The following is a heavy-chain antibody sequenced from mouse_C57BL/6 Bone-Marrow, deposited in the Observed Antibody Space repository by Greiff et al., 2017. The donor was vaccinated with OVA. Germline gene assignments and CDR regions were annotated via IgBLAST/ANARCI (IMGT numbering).Heavy chain of an antibody. CDR3: ARGGDYDGNAMDY. J-gene: IGHJ4*01. Sequence: QVQLQQSGAELVKPGASVKMSCKASGYTFTSYWITWVKQRPGQGLEWIGDIYPGSGSTNYNEKFKSKATLTVDTSSSTAYMQLSSLTSEDSAVYYCARGGDYDGNAMDYWGQGTSVTVSS. D-gene: IGHD2-4*01. V-gene: IGHV1-55*01. CDR2: IYPGSGST. CDR1: GYTFTSYW.